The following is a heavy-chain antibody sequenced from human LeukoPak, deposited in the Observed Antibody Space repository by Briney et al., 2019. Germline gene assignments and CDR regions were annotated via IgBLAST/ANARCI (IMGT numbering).Heavy chain of an antibody. CDR1: GYTFTSYD. Sequence: VASVKVSCKASGYTFTSYDINWVRQATGQGLEWMGWMNPNSGNTGYAQKFQGRVTMTRNTSISTAYMELSSLRAEDTAVYYCAKDPYYDILTGYSPDYWGQGTLVTVSS. J-gene: IGHJ4*02. CDR3: AKDPYYDILTGYSPDY. V-gene: IGHV1-8*01. CDR2: MNPNSGNT. D-gene: IGHD3-9*01.